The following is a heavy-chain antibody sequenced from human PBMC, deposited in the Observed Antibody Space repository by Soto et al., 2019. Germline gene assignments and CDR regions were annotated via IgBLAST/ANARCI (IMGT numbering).Heavy chain of an antibody. CDR2: INPNSGGT. CDR3: AARIAAAGPAAFDI. CDR1: GYAFTGYY. D-gene: IGHD6-13*01. V-gene: IGHV1-2*04. J-gene: IGHJ3*02. Sequence: GASVKVSCKASGYAFTGYYMHWVRQAPGQGLEWMGWINPNSGGTNYAQKFQGWVTMTRDTSISTAYMELSRLRSDDTAVYYCAARIAAAGPAAFDIWGQGTIVTVSS.